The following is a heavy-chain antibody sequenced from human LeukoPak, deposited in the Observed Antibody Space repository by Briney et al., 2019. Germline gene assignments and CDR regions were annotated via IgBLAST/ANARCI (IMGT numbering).Heavy chain of an antibody. CDR3: ARGGSIVVIAYDY. Sequence: SVKVSCKASGGTFSSYAISWVRQAPGQGVEWMGRIIPILGIANYAQKFQGRVTITADKSTSTAYMELSSLRSEDTAVYYCARGGSIVVIAYDYWGQGTLVTVSS. V-gene: IGHV1-69*04. CDR2: IIPILGIA. J-gene: IGHJ4*02. CDR1: GGTFSSYA. D-gene: IGHD3-22*01.